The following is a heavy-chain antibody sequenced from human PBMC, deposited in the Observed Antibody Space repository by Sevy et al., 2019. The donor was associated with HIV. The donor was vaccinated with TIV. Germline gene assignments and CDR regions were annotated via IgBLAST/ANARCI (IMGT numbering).Heavy chain of an antibody. J-gene: IGHJ5*02. CDR1: GDIFRNFV. D-gene: IGHD2-21*02. CDR3: AATVSCGGDCYFFGP. V-gene: IGHV1-69*13. Sequence: ASVKVSCKASGDIFRNFVITWVRQAPGQGLEWMGGIITISGTANNAQKYNGRVTITADEKTSTVYMELRSLRSEDKAVYYCAATVSCGGDCYFFGPWGQGTLVIVSS. CDR2: IITISGTA.